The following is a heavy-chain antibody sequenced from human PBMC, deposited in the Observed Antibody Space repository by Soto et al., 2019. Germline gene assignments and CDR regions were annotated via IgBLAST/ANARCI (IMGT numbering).Heavy chain of an antibody. CDR1: GFTFSSYG. CDR2: IWYDGSNE. D-gene: IGHD1-26*01. J-gene: IGHJ6*02. V-gene: IGHV3-33*01. CDR3: ARDRQWELGNYYYGMGV. Sequence: GGSLRLSCAASGFTFSSYGMHWVRQAPGKGLEWVATIWYDGSNEYYADSVKGRFTISRDNSKNTLYLQMNSLRAEDTAVYYCARDRQWELGNYYYGMGVWGQGTTVTVSS.